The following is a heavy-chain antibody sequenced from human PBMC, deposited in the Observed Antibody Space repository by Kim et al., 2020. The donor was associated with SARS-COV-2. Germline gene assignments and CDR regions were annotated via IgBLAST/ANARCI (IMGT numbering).Heavy chain of an antibody. CDR3: ARQTYSGSRIRGYYYGMDV. V-gene: IGHV4-39*01. CDR2: IYYSGST. D-gene: IGHD1-26*01. Sequence: SETLSLTCTVSGGSISSSSYYWGWIRQPPGKGLEWIGSIYYSGSTYYNPSLKSRVTISVDTSKNQFSLKLSSVTAADTAVYYCARQTYSGSRIRGYYYGMDVWGQGTTVTVSS. CDR1: GGSISSSSYY. J-gene: IGHJ6*02.